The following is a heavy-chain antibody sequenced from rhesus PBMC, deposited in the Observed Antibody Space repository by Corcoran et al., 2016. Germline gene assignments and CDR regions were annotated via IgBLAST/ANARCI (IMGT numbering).Heavy chain of an antibody. Sequence: QVQLVQSGAEVMKPGSSVRVSCTASGYTFTDYYMHWVRQAPGQGLEGKEEITPKTVDTNNEQMFQGRVTMTRDTSTSAAYRGLSSLRSEDTAVYYCARRRVTTVAAAYWGQGVLVTVSS. CDR3: ARRRVTTVAAAY. J-gene: IGHJ4*01. V-gene: IGHV1-138*01. CDR1: GYTFTDYY. D-gene: IGHD4-29*01. CDR2: ITPKTVDT.